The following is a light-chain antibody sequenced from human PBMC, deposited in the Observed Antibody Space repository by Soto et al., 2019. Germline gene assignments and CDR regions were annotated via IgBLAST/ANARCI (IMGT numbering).Light chain of an antibody. CDR2: DVS. J-gene: IGLJ1*01. CDR1: SSDVGGYNY. CDR3: AAWDDSLSGTYV. Sequence: QSALTQPASVSGSPGQSITISCTGTSSDVGGYNYVSWYQQHPGKAPKLMIYDVSNRPSGVSNRFSGSKSANTASLTISGLQAEDEADYYCAAWDDSLSGTYVFGTGTKVTVL. V-gene: IGLV2-14*01.